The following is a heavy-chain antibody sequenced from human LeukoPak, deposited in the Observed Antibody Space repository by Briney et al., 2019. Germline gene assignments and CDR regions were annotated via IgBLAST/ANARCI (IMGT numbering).Heavy chain of an antibody. D-gene: IGHD6-19*01. CDR2: INHSGST. V-gene: IGHV4-34*01. CDR1: GGSFSGYY. J-gene: IGHJ5*02. CDR3: ARVSGWLGSDNWFDP. Sequence: SETLSLICAVYGGSFSGYYWSWIRQPPGKGLEWIGEINHSGSTNYNPSLKSRVTISVDTSKNQFSLKLSSVTAADTAVYYCARVSGWLGSDNWFDPWGQGTLITVSS.